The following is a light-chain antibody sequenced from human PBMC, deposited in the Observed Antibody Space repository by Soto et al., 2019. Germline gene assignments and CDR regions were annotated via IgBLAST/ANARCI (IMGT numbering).Light chain of an antibody. CDR2: DAS. CDR1: QSISSW. J-gene: IGKJ1*01. CDR3: HQYNSYPWT. V-gene: IGKV1-5*01. Sequence: DIQMTQSPSTLSASVGDRVTITCRASQSISSWLAWYQQKPGKAPKLLIYDASSLESGVPSRFSGSGSGTDLSVTLSSLQTDGFAAYDGHQYNSYPWTFGQGTKVEIK.